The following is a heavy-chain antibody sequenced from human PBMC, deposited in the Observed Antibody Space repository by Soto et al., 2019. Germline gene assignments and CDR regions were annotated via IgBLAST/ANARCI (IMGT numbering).Heavy chain of an antibody. Sequence: VQLVESGGGLVQPGGSLRLSCAASGFTFSDYYMSWIRQAPGKGLEWVSYITTSSSFTKYEDSVKGRFTISRDNAKNSLYLQMNSLRVEDTAVYYCARVAGGVIPVANFDHWGQGTLVTVSS. CDR3: ARVAGGVIPVANFDH. CDR2: ITTSSSFT. J-gene: IGHJ4*02. D-gene: IGHD2-2*01. CDR1: GFTFSDYY. V-gene: IGHV3-11*06.